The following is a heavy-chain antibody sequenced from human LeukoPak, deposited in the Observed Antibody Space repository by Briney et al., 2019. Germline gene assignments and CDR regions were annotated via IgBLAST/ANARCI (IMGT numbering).Heavy chain of an antibody. J-gene: IGHJ3*02. CDR1: GGSISSDH. CDR2: IYYSGST. V-gene: IGHV4-59*01. Sequence: SETLSLTCTVSGGSISSDHWNWIRPPAGKGLEWIGCIYYSGSTYYNPSLKSRVTISVDMSKSQFSLRLTSVTAADTAVYYCARKNDFDIWGQGTLVTVSS. CDR3: ARKNDFDI. D-gene: IGHD2/OR15-2a*01.